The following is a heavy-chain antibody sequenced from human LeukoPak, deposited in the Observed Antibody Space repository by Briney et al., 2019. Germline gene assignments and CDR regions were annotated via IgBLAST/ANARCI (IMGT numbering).Heavy chain of an antibody. V-gene: IGHV4-4*07. J-gene: IGHJ5*02. CDR1: GGSISSYY. Sequence: SETLSLTCTVSGGSISSYYWSWIRQPAGKGLEWIGRIYTSGSTNYNPSLKSRVTISVDKSKNQFSLKLSSVTAADTAVYYCARDRGSSGYYGGWFDPWGQGTLVTVPS. CDR2: IYTSGST. D-gene: IGHD3-22*01. CDR3: ARDRGSSGYYGGWFDP.